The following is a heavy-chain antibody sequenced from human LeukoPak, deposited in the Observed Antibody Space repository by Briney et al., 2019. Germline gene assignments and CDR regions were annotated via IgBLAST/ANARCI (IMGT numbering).Heavy chain of an antibody. CDR1: GFTFSGYG. CDR2: ISGSGGST. D-gene: IGHD3-22*01. J-gene: IGHJ4*02. Sequence: GGTLRLSCAASGFTFSGYGMSWVRQAPGKGLEWVSAISGSGGSTYYAGSVKGRFTISRDNSKNTLYLQMNSLRAEDTAVYYCAKDNPDYYDSSGYYGDPLDYWGQGTLVTVSS. CDR3: AKDNPDYYDSSGYYGDPLDY. V-gene: IGHV3-23*01.